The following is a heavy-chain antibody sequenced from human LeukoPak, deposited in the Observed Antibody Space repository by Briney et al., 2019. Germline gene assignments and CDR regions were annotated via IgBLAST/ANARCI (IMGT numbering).Heavy chain of an antibody. CDR2: INHSGST. CDR3: ARGSTGVWFDP. D-gene: IGHD4-11*01. CDR1: GGSFSGYY. J-gene: IGHJ5*02. Sequence: PSETLSLSCAVYGGSFSGYYLSWIRQPPGKVLEWIGEINHSGSTNYKPSLKSRVTISVDTSKNQFSLKLSSVTAADTAVYYCARGSTGVWFDPWGQGTLVTVSS. V-gene: IGHV4-34*01.